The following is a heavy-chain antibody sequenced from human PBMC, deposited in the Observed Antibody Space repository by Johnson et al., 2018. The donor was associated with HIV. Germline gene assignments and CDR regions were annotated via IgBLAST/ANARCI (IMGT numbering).Heavy chain of an antibody. V-gene: IGHV3-30*03. Sequence: QVQLVESGGGVVQPGRSLRLSCAASGFTFSSYGMHWVRQAPGKGLEWVAVISYDGSNKYYADSVKGRFTISRDNSKNSLYLQMNSLRAEDTAVYYCARVRGKIPRGAFDSWGQGTMVTVSS. D-gene: IGHD3-10*01. CDR1: GFTFSSYG. CDR3: ARVRGKIPRGAFDS. J-gene: IGHJ3*02. CDR2: ISYDGSNK.